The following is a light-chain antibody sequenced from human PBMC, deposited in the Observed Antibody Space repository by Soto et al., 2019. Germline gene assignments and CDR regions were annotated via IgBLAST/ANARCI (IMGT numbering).Light chain of an antibody. CDR2: DAS. Sequence: EIVFTQSPSTLSLSPGERATLSCRASQSVGSYLAWYQHKPGQAPRLLIYDASNRATGVPARFSGSGSGTDFTLTISSLEPEDFGVYYCQKRSDWRFTFGPGTKVDIK. J-gene: IGKJ3*01. V-gene: IGKV3-11*01. CDR1: QSVGSY. CDR3: QKRSDWRFT.